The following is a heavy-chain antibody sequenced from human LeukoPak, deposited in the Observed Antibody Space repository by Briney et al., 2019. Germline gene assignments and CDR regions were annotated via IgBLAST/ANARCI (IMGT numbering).Heavy chain of an antibody. CDR3: ARVNDYLYYFDY. J-gene: IGHJ4*02. CDR2: ISAYNGNT. D-gene: IGHD4-11*01. Sequence: GRSLRLSCAASGFTFSSYGISWVRQAPGQGLEWMGWISAYNGNTNYAQKLQGRVTMTTDTSTSTAYMELRSLRSDDTAVYYCARVNDYLYYFDYWGQGTLVTVSS. V-gene: IGHV1-18*01. CDR1: GFTFSSYG.